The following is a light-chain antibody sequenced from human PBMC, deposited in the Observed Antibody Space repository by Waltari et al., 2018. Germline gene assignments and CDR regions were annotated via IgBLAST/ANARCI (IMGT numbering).Light chain of an antibody. J-gene: IGKJ4*01. CDR2: DAS. CDR3: QQRSSWPLT. CDR1: QSVSSS. V-gene: IGKV3-11*01. Sequence: EIVLTQSPATLSLSPGERATLSCRDSQSVSSSLAWYQQKPGQAPRLLIYDASNRATGIPARFSGSGSGTDFTLTISSLEPEDFAVYYCQQRSSWPLTFGGGTKVEIK.